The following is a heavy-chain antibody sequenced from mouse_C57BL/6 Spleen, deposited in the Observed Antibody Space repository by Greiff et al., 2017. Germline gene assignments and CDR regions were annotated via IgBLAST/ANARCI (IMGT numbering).Heavy chain of an antibody. CDR3: NSSSPLAMDY. V-gene: IGHV6-6*01. Sequence: EVKLMESGGGLVQPGGSMKLSCAASGFTFSDAWMDWVRQSPEKGLEWVAEISNKDNNHATYYSESVKGRFTISRDDSKSSVYLQMNSLRAEDTGIYYCNSSSPLAMDYWGQGTSVTVSS. J-gene: IGHJ4*01. CDR2: ISNKDNNHAT. D-gene: IGHD1-1*01. CDR1: GFTFSDAW.